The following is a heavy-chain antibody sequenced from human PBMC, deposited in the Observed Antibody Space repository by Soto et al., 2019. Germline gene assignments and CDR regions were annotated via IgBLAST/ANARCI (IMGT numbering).Heavy chain of an antibody. CDR1: GFIFTNYA. CDR3: VREGRGSFDF. Sequence: GSLRLSCAASGFIFTNYAMNWVRQAPGKGLEWVSVIGGRGNSAYYADSVQGRFTISRDNSKNTLSLQMSSLTADDTAIYYFVREGRGSFDFWGRGTMVTVSS. D-gene: IGHD5-12*01. J-gene: IGHJ3*01. CDR2: IGGRGNSA. V-gene: IGHV3-23*01.